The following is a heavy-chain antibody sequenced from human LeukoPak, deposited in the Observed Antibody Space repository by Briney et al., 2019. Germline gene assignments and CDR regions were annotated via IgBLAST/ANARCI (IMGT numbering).Heavy chain of an antibody. Sequence: PGGSLRLSCAASGFTFSTYWMSWVRQAPGKGLEWVANIKEDGSEKYYGDSVKGRFTISRDNAKNSLYLEMNSLRVGDTAVYYCARDSSGYQWGQGTLVTVSS. D-gene: IGHD3-22*01. CDR1: GFTFSTYW. CDR3: ARDSSGYQ. V-gene: IGHV3-7*01. J-gene: IGHJ4*02. CDR2: IKEDGSEK.